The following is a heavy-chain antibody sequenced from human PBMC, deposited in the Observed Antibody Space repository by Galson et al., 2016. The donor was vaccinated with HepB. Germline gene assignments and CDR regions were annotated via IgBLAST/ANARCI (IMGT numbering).Heavy chain of an antibody. CDR2: MNPSSANT. D-gene: IGHD1-14*01. CDR1: GYTFTNYD. V-gene: IGHV1-8*01. CDR3: ARGIRNLLYSDY. Sequence: SVKVSCKASGYTFTNYDITWVRQAPGQGLEWMGWMNPSSANTGYAQEFRGRVTMTRDTSISTAFMELSSLTSEDTAIYYCARGIRNLLYSDYWAQGTLVTVSS. J-gene: IGHJ4*02.